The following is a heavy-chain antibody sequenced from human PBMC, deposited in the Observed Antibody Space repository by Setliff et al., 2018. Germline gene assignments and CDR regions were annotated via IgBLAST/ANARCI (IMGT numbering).Heavy chain of an antibody. Sequence: PSETLSLTCTVSGGSISSGSYYWSWIRQPAGKGLEWIGRIYTSGSTNYNPSLKSRVTISVDTSKNQFSLKLSSVTAADTAVYYCAREPIAVAGTRYFDLWGRGTLVTVSS. CDR1: GGSISSGSYY. D-gene: IGHD6-19*01. J-gene: IGHJ2*01. CDR3: AREPIAVAGTRYFDL. V-gene: IGHV4-61*02. CDR2: IYTSGST.